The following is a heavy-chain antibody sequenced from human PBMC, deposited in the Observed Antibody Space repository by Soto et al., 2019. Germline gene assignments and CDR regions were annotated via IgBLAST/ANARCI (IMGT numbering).Heavy chain of an antibody. CDR2: IYSGGST. Sequence: PGGSLRLSCAASGFTVSSNYMSWVRQAPGKGLEWVSVIYSGGSTYYADSVKGRFTISRDNSKNTLYLQMNSLRAEDTAVYYCAREGAARSDNYYYGMDVWGQGTTVTVSS. D-gene: IGHD6-6*01. CDR1: GFTVSSNY. J-gene: IGHJ6*02. V-gene: IGHV3-53*01. CDR3: AREGAARSDNYYYGMDV.